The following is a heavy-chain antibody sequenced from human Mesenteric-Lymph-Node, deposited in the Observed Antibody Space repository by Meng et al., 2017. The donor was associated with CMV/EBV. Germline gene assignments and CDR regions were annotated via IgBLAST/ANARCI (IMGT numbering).Heavy chain of an antibody. V-gene: IGHV1-69*06. CDR2: IIPIFGTA. D-gene: IGHD5-12*01. Sequence: CKASGGTFSSYAISWVRQAPGQGLEWMGGIIPIFGTANYAQKFQGRVTITADKSTSTAYMELSSLRSEDTAVYYCARVEGTGGYAFDYWGQGTLVTVSS. J-gene: IGHJ4*02. CDR3: ARVEGTGGYAFDY. CDR1: GGTFSSYA.